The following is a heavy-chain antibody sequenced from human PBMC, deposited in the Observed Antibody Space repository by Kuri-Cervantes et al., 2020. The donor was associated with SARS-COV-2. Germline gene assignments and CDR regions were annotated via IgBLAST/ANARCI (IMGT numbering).Heavy chain of an antibody. CDR3: ARTILGASFDY. CDR1: NFSITNPYY. CDR2: VFHSGST. D-gene: IGHD1-26*01. Sequence: LSLTCAVSNFSITNPYYWGWIRQPPGKGLEWIGTVFHSGSTFYSPSLRSRVSISVDTSKNQFSLKLTSVTAADTAIYYCARTILGASFDYWGQGALVTVSS. J-gene: IGHJ4*02. V-gene: IGHV4-38-2*01.